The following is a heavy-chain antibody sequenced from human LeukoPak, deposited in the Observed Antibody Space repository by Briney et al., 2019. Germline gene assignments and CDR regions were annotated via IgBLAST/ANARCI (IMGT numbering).Heavy chain of an antibody. J-gene: IGHJ4*02. Sequence: GGSLRLSCAASGFTFKRNSMNWVRQAPGKGLEWVAAISGGGRTTNYGDSVKARFIISRDSSSNTLFLQMNNLRADDTAVYYCARSPSLLWFGAAAFLDYWGQGALVTVSS. D-gene: IGHD3-10*01. V-gene: IGHV3-23*01. CDR1: GFTFKRNS. CDR2: ISGGGRTT. CDR3: ARSPSLLWFGAAAFLDY.